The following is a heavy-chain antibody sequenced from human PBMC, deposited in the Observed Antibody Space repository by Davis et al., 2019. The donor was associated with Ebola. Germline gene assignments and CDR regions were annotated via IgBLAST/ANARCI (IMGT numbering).Heavy chain of an antibody. CDR1: GGSISSSSYY. Sequence: MPSETLSLTCTVSGGSISSSSYYWGWIRQPPGKGLAWIGSIYYSGSTYYNPSLKSRVTISVDTSKNQFSLKLSSVTAADTAVYYCASSSSGWYGDYFDYWGQGTLVTVSS. V-gene: IGHV4-39*01. D-gene: IGHD6-19*01. J-gene: IGHJ4*02. CDR3: ASSSSGWYGDYFDY. CDR2: IYYSGST.